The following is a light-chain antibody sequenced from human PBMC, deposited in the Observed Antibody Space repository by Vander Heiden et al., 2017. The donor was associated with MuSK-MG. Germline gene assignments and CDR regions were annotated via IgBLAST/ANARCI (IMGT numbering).Light chain of an antibody. J-gene: IGLJ3*02. CDR3: CARDASGDHRV. V-gene: IGLV3-19*01. Sequence: SEMTQVPAVSVALVQTARITSHGHRHTPLYACRYQQKPGQAPLLVMYGENKRPSGRPVRFSGSSSGSTASLTITGAQAEDEADYYCCARDASGDHRVFGGGSKLTVL. CDR2: GEN. CDR1: RHTPLY.